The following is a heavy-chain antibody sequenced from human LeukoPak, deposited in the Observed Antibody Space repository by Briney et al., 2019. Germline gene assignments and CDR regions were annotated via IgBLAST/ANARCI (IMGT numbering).Heavy chain of an antibody. CDR2: IHPSSGGT. J-gene: IGHJ4*02. Sequence: GASVKVSCKASGYIFTAYYIHWVRQAPRQGLEWVGRIHPSSGGTEYAQNFQGRVTVTRDTSITTAYMELNRLTSDDTAVYYCARNYGDLDYWGQGTLVTVSS. D-gene: IGHD4-17*01. V-gene: IGHV1-2*06. CDR3: ARNYGDLDY. CDR1: GYIFTAYY.